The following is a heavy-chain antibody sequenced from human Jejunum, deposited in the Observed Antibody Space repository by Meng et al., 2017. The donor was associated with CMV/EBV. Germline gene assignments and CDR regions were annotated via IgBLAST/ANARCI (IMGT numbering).Heavy chain of an antibody. D-gene: IGHD4-23*01. CDR3: ARDSRTYGGNSGLVDY. CDR1: GFTVRSNY. CDR2: IYSGGST. V-gene: IGHV3-53*01. Sequence: GFTVRSNYMSWVRQAPGKGLEWVSVIYSGGSTYYADSVKGRFTISRDNSKNTLYLQMNSLRAEDTAVYYCARDSRTYGGNSGLVDYWGQGTLVTVSS. J-gene: IGHJ4*02.